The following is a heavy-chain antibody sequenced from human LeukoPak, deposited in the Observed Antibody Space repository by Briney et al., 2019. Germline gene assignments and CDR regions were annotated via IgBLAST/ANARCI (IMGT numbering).Heavy chain of an antibody. D-gene: IGHD6-19*01. J-gene: IGHJ6*03. CDR1: GYTFTSYA. CDR2: INAGNGNT. CDR3: ATSYSSGWYADYYYYMDV. V-gene: IGHV1-3*03. Sequence: ASVKVSCKASGYTFTSYAMHWVRQAPGQRLEWMGWINAGNGNTKYSQEFQGRVTITRDTSASTAYMELSSLRSEDMAVYYCATSYSSGWYADYYYYMDVWGKGTTVTVSS.